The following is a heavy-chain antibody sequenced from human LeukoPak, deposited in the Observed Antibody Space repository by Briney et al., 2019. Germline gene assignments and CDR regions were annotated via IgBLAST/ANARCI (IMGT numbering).Heavy chain of an antibody. J-gene: IGHJ6*04. D-gene: IGHD2-15*01. Sequence: GGSLRLSCAASGFTFSSYEMNWFRQDPAKGLEGVSYISSSGSSIYYADSVKGRFTISRDNAKNSLYLQMTSLRAEDTAVYYCARDGPSDIGDSVDVWGKGTTVTISS. CDR1: GFTFSSYE. V-gene: IGHV3-48*03. CDR2: ISSSGSSI. CDR3: ARDGPSDIGDSVDV.